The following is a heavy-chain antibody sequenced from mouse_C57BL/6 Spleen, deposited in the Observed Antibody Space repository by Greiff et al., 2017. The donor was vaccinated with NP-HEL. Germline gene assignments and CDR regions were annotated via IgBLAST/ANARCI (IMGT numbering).Heavy chain of an antibody. CDR3: ARSGYGNSPWFAY. CDR1: GYTFTSYW. CDR2: INPSNGGT. D-gene: IGHD2-1*01. Sequence: VQLQQPGTELVKPGASVKLSCKASGYTFTSYWMHWVKQRPGQGLEWIGNINPSNGGTNYNEKFKSKATLTVDKSSSTAYMQLSSLTSEDSAVYYCARSGYGNSPWFAYWGQGTLVTVSA. V-gene: IGHV1-53*01. J-gene: IGHJ3*01.